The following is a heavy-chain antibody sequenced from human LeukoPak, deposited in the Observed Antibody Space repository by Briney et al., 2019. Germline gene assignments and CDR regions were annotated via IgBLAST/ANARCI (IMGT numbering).Heavy chain of an antibody. V-gene: IGHV3-21*01. J-gene: IGHJ4*02. CDR1: GFTFSSYS. D-gene: IGHD2-2*02. CDR3: ARGYCSSTSCYSAPFDY. CDR2: ISSSSSYI. Sequence: GGSLRLSCAASGFTFSSYSMNWVRQAPGKGLEWVSSISSSSSYIYYADSVKGRFTISRDNAKNSLYLQMNSLRAEDTAVYYCARGYCSSTSCYSAPFDYWGQGTLVTVSS.